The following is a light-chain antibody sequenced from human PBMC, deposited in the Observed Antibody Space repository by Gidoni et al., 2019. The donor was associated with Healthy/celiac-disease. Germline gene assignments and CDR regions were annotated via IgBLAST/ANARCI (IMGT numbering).Light chain of an antibody. J-gene: IGKJ4*01. CDR2: GAS. CDR1: QSVSSN. V-gene: IGKV3-15*01. Sequence: EIVMTQSPATLSVSPGERATLSCRASQSVSSNLAWYQQKPGQAPRLLIYGASTRANGIPARFSGSGSGTEFTLTISSLQYEDFAVYYCQQYNNWHPLTFGGGTKVEIK. CDR3: QQYNNWHPLT.